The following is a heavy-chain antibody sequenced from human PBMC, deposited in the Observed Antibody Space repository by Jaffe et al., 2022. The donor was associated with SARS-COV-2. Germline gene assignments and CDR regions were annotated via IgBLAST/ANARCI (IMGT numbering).Heavy chain of an antibody. CDR3: ARDKRPYSSSLFDAFDI. CDR1: GFTFSSYS. Sequence: EVQLVESGGGLVKPGGSLRLSCAASGFTFSSYSMNWVRQAPGKGLEWVSSISSSSSYIYYADSVKGRFTISRDNAKNSLYLQMNSLRAEDTAVYYCARDKRPYSSSLFDAFDIWGQGTMVTVSS. D-gene: IGHD6-13*01. V-gene: IGHV3-21*01. CDR2: ISSSSSYI. J-gene: IGHJ3*02.